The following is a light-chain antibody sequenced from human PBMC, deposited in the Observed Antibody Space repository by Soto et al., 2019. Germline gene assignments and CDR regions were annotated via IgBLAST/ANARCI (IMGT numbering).Light chain of an antibody. CDR1: QSISTF. CDR2: AAS. V-gene: IGKV1-39*01. Sequence: DLQMTQSPSSLSASIGDRVTITCRASQSISTFLNWYQQKPGKAPKLLIYAASNLQSGVPSRFSGGGSGTDFTLTINTLQPEDFATYYCQQSYNTPPITFGQGTRLESK. J-gene: IGKJ5*01. CDR3: QQSYNTPPIT.